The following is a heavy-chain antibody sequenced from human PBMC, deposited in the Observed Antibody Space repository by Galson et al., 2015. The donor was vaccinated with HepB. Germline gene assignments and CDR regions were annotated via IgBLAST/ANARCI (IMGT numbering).Heavy chain of an antibody. CDR2: ISSSSSTI. CDR1: GFTFSSYS. V-gene: IGHV3-48*01. J-gene: IGHJ4*02. Sequence: SLRLSCAASGFTFSSYSMNWVRQAPGKGLEWVSYISSSSSTIYYADSVKGRFTISRDNAKNSLYLQMNSLRAEDTAVYYCASEGGRSNGWELLPVDYWGQGTLVTVSS. D-gene: IGHD1-26*01. CDR3: ASEGGRSNGWELLPVDY.